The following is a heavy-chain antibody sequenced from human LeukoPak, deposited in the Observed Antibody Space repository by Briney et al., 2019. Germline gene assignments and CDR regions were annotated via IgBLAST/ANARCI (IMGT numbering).Heavy chain of an antibody. CDR3: TRDMIRGVPDYIDY. V-gene: IGHV3-30-3*01. J-gene: IGHJ4*02. CDR1: GFRFSSYD. Sequence: GGSLRLSCAATGFRFSSYDMHWVRQAPGKGLEWVAAISAEGDIQIYLDSVMGRFTISRDNSKSTLYPQMNSLRIEDTGFYYCTRDMIRGVPDYIDYWGQGTLVTVSS. D-gene: IGHD3-10*01. CDR2: ISAEGDIQ.